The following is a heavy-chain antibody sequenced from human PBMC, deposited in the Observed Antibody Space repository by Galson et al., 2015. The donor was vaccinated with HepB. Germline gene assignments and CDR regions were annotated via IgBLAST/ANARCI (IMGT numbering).Heavy chain of an antibody. CDR1: GDSVSSNSAA. J-gene: IGHJ6*02. V-gene: IGHV6-1*01. CDR2: TYYRSKWYN. Sequence: CAISGDSVSSNSAAWNRIRQSPSRGLEWLGRTYYRSKWYNDYAVSVKSRITINPDTSKNQFSLQLNSVTPEDTAVYYCARVSYYYYYGMDVWGQGTTVTVSS. CDR3: ARVSYYYYYGMDV.